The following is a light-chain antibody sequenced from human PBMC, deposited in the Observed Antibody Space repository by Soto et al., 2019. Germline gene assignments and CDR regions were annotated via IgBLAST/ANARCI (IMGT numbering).Light chain of an antibody. CDR3: KSYRSSRILV. J-gene: IGLJ1*01. V-gene: IGLV2-14*01. Sequence: QSALTQPASVSGSPGQSITISCTGTSSDVGGHNYVSWYQQHPGKAPKLPIYEISNRPSGVSNRFSGSRSGNTASLTISGLQAEDEADYYCKSYRSSRILVFGTGTKVTVL. CDR1: SSDVGGHNY. CDR2: EIS.